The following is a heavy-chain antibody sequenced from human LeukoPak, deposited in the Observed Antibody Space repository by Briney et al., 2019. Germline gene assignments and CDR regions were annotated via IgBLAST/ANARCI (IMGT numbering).Heavy chain of an antibody. J-gene: IGHJ6*02. CDR3: ASSEAATTPPPYGMDV. CDR2: IFYSEST. D-gene: IGHD1-14*01. CDR1: GGSISSGDYY. V-gene: IGHV4-31*03. Sequence: SETLSLTCTVSGGSISSGDYYWNWFRQHPGKGPEWIGYIFYSESTFYNPSLKSRVTISVDTPKNQFSLKLTSVTAADTAVYYCASSEAATTPPPYGMDVWGQGTKVTVSS.